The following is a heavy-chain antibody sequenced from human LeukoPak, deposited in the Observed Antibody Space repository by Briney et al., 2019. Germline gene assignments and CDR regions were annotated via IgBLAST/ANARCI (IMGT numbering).Heavy chain of an antibody. J-gene: IGHJ5*02. CDR1: GFTVSSNY. CDR3: AREGEGSWFDP. CDR2: IYSGGST. Sequence: GGSLRLSCAASGFTVSSNYMSWVRQAPGKGLEWVSVIYSGGSTYYADSVKGRFTISRDTSKNTLYLQMNSLRAEDTAVYYCAREGEGSWFDPWGQGTLVTVSS. V-gene: IGHV3-53*01. D-gene: IGHD3-16*01.